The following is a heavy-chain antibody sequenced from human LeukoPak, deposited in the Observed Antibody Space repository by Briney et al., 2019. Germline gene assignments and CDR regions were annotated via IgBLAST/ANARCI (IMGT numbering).Heavy chain of an antibody. CDR3: AKTPSSGYYFDQ. Sequence: GGSLRLSCAASRFIFSSYAMNWVRQAPGKGLEWVSSISGSGGSTYYADSVKGRFAFSRDNSKNTLYLQMNSLRAEDTAVYYCAKTPSSGYYFDQWGQGTLVTVSS. V-gene: IGHV3-23*01. CDR2: ISGSGGST. D-gene: IGHD5-12*01. CDR1: RFIFSSYA. J-gene: IGHJ4*02.